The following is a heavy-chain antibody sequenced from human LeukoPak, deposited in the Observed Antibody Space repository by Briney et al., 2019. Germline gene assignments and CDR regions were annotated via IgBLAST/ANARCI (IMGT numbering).Heavy chain of an antibody. CDR1: GGTFSSYA. D-gene: IGHD6-6*01. V-gene: IGHV1-69*13. J-gene: IGHJ3*02. CDR2: IIPIFGTA. Sequence: SVKVSCKASGGTFSSYAISWVRQAPGQGLEWMGGIIPIFGTANYAQKFQGRVTITADESTSTAYMELSSLRSEDTAVYYCARGSKLPFSYLDAFDIWGQGTMVTVSS. CDR3: ARGSKLPFSYLDAFDI.